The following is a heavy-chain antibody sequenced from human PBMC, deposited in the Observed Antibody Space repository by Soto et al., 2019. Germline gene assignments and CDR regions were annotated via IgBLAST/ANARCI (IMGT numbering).Heavy chain of an antibody. CDR1: GFTFSSYS. V-gene: IGHV3-21*01. CDR3: ARDQPGYSYGYGLGY. D-gene: IGHD5-18*01. J-gene: IGHJ4*02. CDR2: ISSSSSYI. Sequence: EVQLVESEGGLVKPGGSLRLSCAASGFTFSSYSMNWVRQAPGKGLEWVSSISSSSSYIYYADSVKGRFTISRDNAKNSLYLQMSSLRAADTAVYYCARDQPGYSYGYGLGYWGQGTLVTVSS.